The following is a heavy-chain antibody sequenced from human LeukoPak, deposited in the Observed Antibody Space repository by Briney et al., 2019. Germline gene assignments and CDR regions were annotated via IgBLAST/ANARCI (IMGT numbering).Heavy chain of an antibody. V-gene: IGHV3-11*05. J-gene: IGHJ4*02. CDR3: ARAVSVSSYYFDC. CDR1: ILIFSDFY. CDR2: ISSSSRYT. D-gene: IGHD5/OR15-5a*01. Sequence: GGTLRLSCAAYILIFSDFYMSWLRQAPGKGLEGISYISSSSRYTTYVDSVKGRFTIYRDNAKNSLYLQMNSLRAEDTAVYYCARAVSVSSYYFDCWGQGTLVTVSS.